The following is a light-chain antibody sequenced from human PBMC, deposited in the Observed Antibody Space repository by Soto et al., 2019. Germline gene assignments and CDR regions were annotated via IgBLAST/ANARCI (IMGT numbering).Light chain of an antibody. J-gene: IGKJ4*01. Sequence: DIVLTQSPLSLPVTPGEPASISCRSSQSLLHSNGNTYLDWYLQKPGQSPQLLIYFVSTRASGVPDRFSGSGSGTDFTLKISRVEAEDVGVYYCMQASQTPLTFGGGTEVEMK. CDR2: FVS. V-gene: IGKV2-28*01. CDR3: MQASQTPLT. CDR1: QSLLHSNGNTY.